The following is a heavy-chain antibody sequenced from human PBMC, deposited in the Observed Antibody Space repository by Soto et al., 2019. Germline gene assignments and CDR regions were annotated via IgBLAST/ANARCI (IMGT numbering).Heavy chain of an antibody. CDR1: GYTFTGYY. CDR2: INPNTGVT. Sequence: QVHLLQSGAEVKTPGASVKVSCKASGYTFTGYYIQWVRRAPGQGLEWMGWINPNTGVTNFAQNFHGRLTMTRDTSISTAYMELTRLTSDDTAVYYCARAYGNWSPFDIWGQGTLVTVSS. D-gene: IGHD1-1*01. V-gene: IGHV1-2*02. J-gene: IGHJ3*02. CDR3: ARAYGNWSPFDI.